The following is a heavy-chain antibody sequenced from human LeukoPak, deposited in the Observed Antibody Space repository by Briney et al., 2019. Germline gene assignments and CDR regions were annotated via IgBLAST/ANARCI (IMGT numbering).Heavy chain of an antibody. Sequence: ASVKVSCKASGYTFTGNYMHWVRQAPGQGLEWMGWINPNSGGTNYAQDFQGRVTMTRDTSISTAYMELSRLRSGDTAVYYCARELSRWELPDYWGQGTLVTVSS. D-gene: IGHD1-26*01. CDR3: ARELSRWELPDY. CDR1: GYTFTGNY. J-gene: IGHJ4*02. CDR2: INPNSGGT. V-gene: IGHV1-2*02.